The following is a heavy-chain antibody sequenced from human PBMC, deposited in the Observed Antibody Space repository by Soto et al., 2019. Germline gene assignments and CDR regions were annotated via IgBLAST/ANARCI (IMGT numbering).Heavy chain of an antibody. CDR2: ISGSGGST. D-gene: IGHD6-19*01. J-gene: IGHJ6*02. Sequence: GGSLRLSCAASGFTFSSYAMSWVRQAPGKGLEWVSAISGSGGSTYYADSVKGRFTISRDNSKNTLYLQMNSLRAEDTAVYYCAKPPPWDSSGWYGMDVWGQGTTVTVSS. CDR1: GFTFSSYA. V-gene: IGHV3-23*01. CDR3: AKPPPWDSSGWYGMDV.